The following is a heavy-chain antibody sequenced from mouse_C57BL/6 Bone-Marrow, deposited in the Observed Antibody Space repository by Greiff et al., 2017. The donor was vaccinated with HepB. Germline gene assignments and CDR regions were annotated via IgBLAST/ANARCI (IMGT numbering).Heavy chain of an antibody. V-gene: IGHV1-54*01. Sequence: QVHVKQSGAELVRPGTSVKVSCKASGYAFTNYLIEWVKQRPGQGLEWIGVINPGSGGTNYNEKFKGKATLTADKSSSTAYMQLSSLTSEDSAVYFCASHYYYGPYYAMDYWGQGTSVTVSS. J-gene: IGHJ4*01. CDR3: ASHYYYGPYYAMDY. CDR2: INPGSGGT. D-gene: IGHD1-1*01. CDR1: GYAFTNYL.